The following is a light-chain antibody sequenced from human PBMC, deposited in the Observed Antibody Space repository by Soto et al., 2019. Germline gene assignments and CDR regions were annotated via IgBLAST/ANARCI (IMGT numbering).Light chain of an antibody. CDR2: FNN. Sequence: QSVLTQPPSASGTPGQRVIISCSGSSSNIGSNTVNWYQQFPGTAPKLLMYFNNQRPSGVPDRFSGSKSGTSASLAISGLQSDDEADYYCAAWDNSLGGVFGGGTKLTVL. CDR3: AAWDNSLGGV. CDR1: SSNIGSNT. V-gene: IGLV1-44*01. J-gene: IGLJ2*01.